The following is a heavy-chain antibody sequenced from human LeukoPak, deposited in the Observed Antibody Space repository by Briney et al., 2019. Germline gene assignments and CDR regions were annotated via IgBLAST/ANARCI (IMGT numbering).Heavy chain of an antibody. J-gene: IGHJ4*02. CDR3: ARGQSGYTYGHDY. Sequence: PGGSLRLPCAASGFTVSGDYMSWVRQAPGKGLEWVSVIYSGGTTYYADSVKGRFTISRDNSKNTLYLQMNSLRAEDTAVYYCARGQSGYTYGHDYWGQGTLVSVSS. CDR1: GFTVSGDY. D-gene: IGHD5-18*01. CDR2: IYSGGTT. V-gene: IGHV3-66*01.